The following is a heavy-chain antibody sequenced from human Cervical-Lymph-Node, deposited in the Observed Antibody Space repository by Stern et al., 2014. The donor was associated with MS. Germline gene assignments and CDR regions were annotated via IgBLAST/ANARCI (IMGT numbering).Heavy chain of an antibody. J-gene: IGHJ4*02. CDR3: ARDRFGDPFDY. Sequence: VQLVESGGGVVQPGRSLRLSCAASGFTFSSYGMHWVRQAPGKGLEWVAVIWYDGSNKYYADSVKGRFTISRDNSKNTLYLQMNSLRAEDTAVYYCARDRFGDPFDYWGQGTLVTVSS. CDR1: GFTFSSYG. CDR2: IWYDGSNK. D-gene: IGHD3-10*01. V-gene: IGHV3-33*01.